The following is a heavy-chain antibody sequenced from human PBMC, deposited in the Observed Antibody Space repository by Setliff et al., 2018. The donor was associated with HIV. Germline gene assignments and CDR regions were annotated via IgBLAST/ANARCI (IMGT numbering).Heavy chain of an antibody. Sequence: GASVKVSCKASGGPFTSAFNWVRQVPGQGLEWMGGIIPIFGTANHAQNFGGRVTITADQSTTTSYLQLNSLRFEDTAIYYCASDSPAARFEELEDHYYYFMDVWGKGTTVTVSS. CDR1: GGPFTSA. CDR3: ASDSPAARFEELEDHYYYFMDV. J-gene: IGHJ6*03. CDR2: IIPIFGTA. V-gene: IGHV1-69*13. D-gene: IGHD3-10*01.